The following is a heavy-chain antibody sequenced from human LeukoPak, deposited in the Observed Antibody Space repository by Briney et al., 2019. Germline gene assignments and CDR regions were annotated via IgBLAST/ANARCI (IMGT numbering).Heavy chain of an antibody. V-gene: IGHV1-2*02. D-gene: IGHD4-17*01. Sequence: GSVTVSCKSSGYTFTGYYMHWVRQAPGQGLEWMGWINPNRCGTNYAQKFQGRVIMTRDTYISAAYMDLSRLRSDHTAVHLLARGVYGDSDYWDQGTLVTVSS. CDR3: ARGVYGDSDY. J-gene: IGHJ4*02. CDR1: GYTFTGYY. CDR2: INPNRCGT.